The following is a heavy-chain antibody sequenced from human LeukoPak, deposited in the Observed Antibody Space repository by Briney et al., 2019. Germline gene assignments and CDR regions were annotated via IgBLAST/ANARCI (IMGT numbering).Heavy chain of an antibody. J-gene: IGHJ4*02. Sequence: SETLSLTCSVSGGSISNYYWSWIRQPPGKGLEWIGYVSYSGITHYNPSPRSRVTISVDMSENHFSLRLNSVTAADTAVYYCARVVPDGYSDYWGQGALAAVSS. D-gene: IGHD5-18*01. CDR2: VSYSGIT. V-gene: IGHV4-59*01. CDR1: GGSISNYY. CDR3: ARVVPDGYSDY.